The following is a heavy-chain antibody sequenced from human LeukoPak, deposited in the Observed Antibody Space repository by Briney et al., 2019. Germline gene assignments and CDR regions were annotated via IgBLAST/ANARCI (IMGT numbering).Heavy chain of an antibody. CDR2: IYYSGST. J-gene: IGHJ4*02. V-gene: IGHV4-59*01. Sequence: SETLSLTCTVSGGSISSYYWSWIRQPPGKGLEWIGYIYYSGSTNYNPSLKSRVTISVDTSKNQFSLKLSSVTAADPAVYYCARSKDILTGYCFDYWGQGTLVTVSS. D-gene: IGHD3-9*01. CDR3: ARSKDILTGYCFDY. CDR1: GGSISSYY.